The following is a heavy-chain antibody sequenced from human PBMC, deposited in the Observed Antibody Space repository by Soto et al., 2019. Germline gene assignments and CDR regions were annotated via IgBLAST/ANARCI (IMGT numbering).Heavy chain of an antibody. CDR1: GFTFSSYG. CDR2: ISYDGSNK. V-gene: IGHV3-30*18. J-gene: IGHJ4*02. CDR3: AKGLRGYSYGPHDY. Sequence: PGGSLRLSCAASGFTFSSYGMHWVRQAPGKGLEWVAVISYDGSNKYYADSVKGQFTISRDNSKNTLYLQMNSLRAEDTAVYYCAKGLRGYSYGPHDYWGQGTLVTVSS. D-gene: IGHD5-18*01.